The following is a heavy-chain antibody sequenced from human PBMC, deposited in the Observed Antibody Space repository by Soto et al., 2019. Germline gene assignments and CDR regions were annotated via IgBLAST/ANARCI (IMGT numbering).Heavy chain of an antibody. D-gene: IGHD3-3*01. J-gene: IGHJ5*01. CDR2: ISRDGSYI. CDR1: GFTFSRHA. Sequence: QVQLVESGGGEVQPGGSLRLSCAASGFTFSRHAIHWVRLTPGRGLEWVLAISRDGSYIYYTDSVKGRFTVSRDTSKNTVFVQMNSLIPDDTALYCCARTRNGGVADSVDSWGQGTRVTVSS. CDR3: ARTRNGGVADSVDS. V-gene: IGHV3-30*04.